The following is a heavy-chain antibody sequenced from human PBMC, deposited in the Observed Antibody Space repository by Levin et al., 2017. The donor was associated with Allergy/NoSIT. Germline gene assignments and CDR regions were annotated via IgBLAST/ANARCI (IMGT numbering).Heavy chain of an antibody. J-gene: IGHJ4*02. CDR3: AKDQTLGSATYYFDY. CDR1: EFTFSRFA. Sequence: GGSLRLSCAASEFTFSRFAMHWVRQDPGKGLQWVAVISNDGNDKHHADSVKGRFTISRDNSKNTLYLQMNSLRGDDTAVYYCAKDQTLGSATYYFDYWGQGTLVTVSS. CDR2: ISNDGNDK. V-gene: IGHV3-30*18. D-gene: IGHD1-1*01.